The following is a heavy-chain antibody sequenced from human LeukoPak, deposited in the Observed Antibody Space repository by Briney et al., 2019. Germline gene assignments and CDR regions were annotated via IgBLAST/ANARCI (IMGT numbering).Heavy chain of an antibody. Sequence: PGGSLRLSCAASGFTFSSYGMHWVRRAPGKGLEWVAFIRYDGSNKYYADSVKGRFTISRDNSKNTLYLQMNSLRAEDTAVYYCANFRFLEWLPPFDYWGQGTLVTVSS. CDR2: IRYDGSNK. V-gene: IGHV3-30*02. CDR3: ANFRFLEWLPPFDY. J-gene: IGHJ4*02. CDR1: GFTFSSYG. D-gene: IGHD3-3*01.